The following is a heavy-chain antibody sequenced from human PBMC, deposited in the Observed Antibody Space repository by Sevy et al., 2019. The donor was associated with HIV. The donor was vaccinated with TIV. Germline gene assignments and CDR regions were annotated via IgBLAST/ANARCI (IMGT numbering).Heavy chain of an antibody. CDR1: GFTFSSYG. J-gene: IGHJ3*02. CDR3: AKGPTKGAADAFDI. Sequence: GGSLRLSCAASGFTFSSYGMHWVRQAPGKGLEWVAVISYDGSNKYYADSVKGRFTISRDNPKNTLYLQMNSLRAEDTAVYYCAKGPTKGAADAFDIWGQGTMVTVSS. V-gene: IGHV3-30*18. D-gene: IGHD1-26*01. CDR2: ISYDGSNK.